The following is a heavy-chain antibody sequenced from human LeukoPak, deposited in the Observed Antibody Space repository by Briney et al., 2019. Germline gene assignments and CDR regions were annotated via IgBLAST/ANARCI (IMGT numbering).Heavy chain of an antibody. V-gene: IGHV3-33*03. CDR1: GFTFSSYA. CDR2: VWYDGSNK. D-gene: IGHD3-22*01. J-gene: IGHJ4*02. Sequence: GGSLRLSCAASGFTFSSYAMHWVRQAPGKGLEWVAVVWYDGSNKYYADSVKGRFTISRDNSKNTLYLQMNSLRAEDTAVYYCASGSSGYPPYWGQGTLVTVSS. CDR3: ASGSSGYPPY.